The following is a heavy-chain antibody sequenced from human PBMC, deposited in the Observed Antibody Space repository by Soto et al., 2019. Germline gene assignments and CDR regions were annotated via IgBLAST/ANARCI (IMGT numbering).Heavy chain of an antibody. CDR1: GFTFSSYW. Sequence: GGSLRLSCAASGFTFSSYWMSWVRQAPGKGLEWVANIKQDGSEKYYVDSVKGRFTISRDNAKNSLYPQMNSLRAEDTAVYYCARDRGGSRYNWFDPWGQGTLVTVSS. CDR3: ARDRGGSRYNWFDP. J-gene: IGHJ5*02. D-gene: IGHD2-15*01. V-gene: IGHV3-7*03. CDR2: IKQDGSEK.